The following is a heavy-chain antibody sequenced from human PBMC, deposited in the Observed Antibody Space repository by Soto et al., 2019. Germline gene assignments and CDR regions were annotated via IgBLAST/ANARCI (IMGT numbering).Heavy chain of an antibody. CDR1: GFNFSDSY. J-gene: IGHJ5*02. V-gene: IGHV3-11*06. D-gene: IGHD2-2*01. CDR3: ASLVRQYLPPLGL. Sequence: QVHLVESGGGLVKPGGSLRLSCAASGFNFSDSYMTWIRQAPGKGLEWVSCITSSSVQTRYADSVKGRFTISRDNAKNSLYLQMNSLRPEDTAVYYCASLVRQYLPPLGLWGQGTIVIVSS. CDR2: ITSSSVQT.